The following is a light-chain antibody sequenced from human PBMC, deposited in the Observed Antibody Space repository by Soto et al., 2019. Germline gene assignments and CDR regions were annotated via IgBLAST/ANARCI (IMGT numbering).Light chain of an antibody. CDR3: QQYKNWPPLT. CDR1: QSVSSN. V-gene: IGKV3-15*01. J-gene: IGKJ4*01. CDR2: GAF. Sequence: EIVMTQPPATLSVSPGERVTLSCRASQSVSSNLAWYQQKPGQAPRLLIYGAFTRATGIPARFSGSGSGTEFTLTISSLQSEDFAVYYCQQYKNWPPLTFGGGTKVEIK.